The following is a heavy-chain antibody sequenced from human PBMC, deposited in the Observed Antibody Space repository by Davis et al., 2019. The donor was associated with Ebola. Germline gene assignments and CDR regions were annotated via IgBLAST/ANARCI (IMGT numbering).Heavy chain of an antibody. J-gene: IGHJ4*02. Sequence: ASVKVSCKASGYTITRYAMQWVRQAPGQGLEWMGWIDAGNGNTKYSQKFQGRVTIIRDTSASTAYMELSSLRSEDTAVYYCATGPLAAARYWGQGTLVTVSS. CDR2: IDAGNGNT. D-gene: IGHD6-13*01. CDR3: ATGPLAAARY. V-gene: IGHV1-3*01. CDR1: GYTITRYA.